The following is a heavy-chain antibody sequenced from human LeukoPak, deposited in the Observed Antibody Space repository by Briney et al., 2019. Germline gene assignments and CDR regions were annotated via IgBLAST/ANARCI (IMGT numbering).Heavy chain of an antibody. Sequence: GGSLRLSCAASGFSLSSYWMSWVRQAPGRGLEWVANIHPEGNEKYHVESVKGRFTISRDNAKNSLFLQMNGLRVEDTAVYYCARGDAFSGDHWGQGTLVTVSS. V-gene: IGHV3-7*04. CDR3: ARGDAFSGDH. CDR2: IHPEGNEK. CDR1: GFSLSSYW. J-gene: IGHJ4*02.